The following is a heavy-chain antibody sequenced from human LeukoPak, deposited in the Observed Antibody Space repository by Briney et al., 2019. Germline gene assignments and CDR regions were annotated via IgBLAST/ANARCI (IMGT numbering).Heavy chain of an antibody. V-gene: IGHV3-30*03. CDR3: ARVVVSSSSDYFDY. Sequence: GGSLRLSCAASGFTFSSYGMHWVRQAPGKGLEWVAVISYDGSNKYYADSVKGRFTISRDNSKNTLYLQMNSLRAEDTAVYYCARVVVSSSSDYFDYWGRGTLVTVSS. D-gene: IGHD6-6*01. CDR2: ISYDGSNK. CDR1: GFTFSSYG. J-gene: IGHJ4*02.